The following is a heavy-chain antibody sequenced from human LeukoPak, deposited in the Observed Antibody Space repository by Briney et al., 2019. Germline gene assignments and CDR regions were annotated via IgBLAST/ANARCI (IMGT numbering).Heavy chain of an antibody. CDR1: GYSFSSGYY. J-gene: IGHJ4*02. Sequence: PSETLSLTCAVSGYSFSSGYYWGWIRQPPGKGLEWIGSIYHSGSPYYNPSLKSRVTISVDTSKNQFSLKLSSVTAADTAVYYCARGSGYYSWDWGQGTLVTVSS. V-gene: IGHV4-38-2*01. CDR2: IYHSGSP. D-gene: IGHD3-22*01. CDR3: ARGSGYYSWD.